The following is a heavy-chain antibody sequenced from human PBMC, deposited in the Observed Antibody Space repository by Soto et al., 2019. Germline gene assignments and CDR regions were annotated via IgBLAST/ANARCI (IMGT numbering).Heavy chain of an antibody. J-gene: IGHJ3*02. CDR2: ISYGGGTT. Sequence: SWVRQAPGKGLEWVSAISYGGGTTYYADSVKGRFTISRDNAKNSLYLQMNSLRDEVTAVYYCAIAHSSGYRGDAFDIWGQGTMVTVSS. CDR3: AIAHSSGYRGDAFDI. D-gene: IGHD3-22*01. V-gene: IGHV3-23*01.